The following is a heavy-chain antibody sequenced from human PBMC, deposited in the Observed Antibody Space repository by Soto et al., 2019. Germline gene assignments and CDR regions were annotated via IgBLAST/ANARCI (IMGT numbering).Heavy chain of an antibody. CDR2: IYYSGST. Sequence: SETLSLTCTVSGGSISSSSYYWGWIRQPPGKGLEWIGSIYYSGSTYYNPSLKGRVTISVDTSKNQFSLKLSSVTAADTAVYYCARLYGDYVGYWGQGTLVTVSS. D-gene: IGHD4-17*01. J-gene: IGHJ4*02. CDR1: GGSISSSSYY. V-gene: IGHV4-39*01. CDR3: ARLYGDYVGY.